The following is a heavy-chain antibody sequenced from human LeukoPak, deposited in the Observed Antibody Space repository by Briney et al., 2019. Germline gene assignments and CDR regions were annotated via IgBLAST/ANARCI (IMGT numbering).Heavy chain of an antibody. CDR2: ISSSSSYT. J-gene: IGHJ4*02. CDR3: AKTSRRDSTYDSPFDY. V-gene: IGHV3-11*03. CDR1: GFTFSDYY. Sequence: AGGSLRLSCAASGFTFSDYYMSWIRQAPGKGLEWVSYISSSSSYTNYADSVKGRFTISRDNAKNSLYLQMNSLRAEDTAIYYCAKTSRRDSTYDSPFDYWGQGTLVTVSS. D-gene: IGHD4-11*01.